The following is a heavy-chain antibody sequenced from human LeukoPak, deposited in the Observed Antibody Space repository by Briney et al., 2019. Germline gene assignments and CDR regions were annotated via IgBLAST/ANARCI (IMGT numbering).Heavy chain of an antibody. D-gene: IGHD2-2*01. Sequence: SETLSLTCTVSGASISSYYWSWIRQPPGKGLEWIGYIYYSGSTNYNPSLKSRVTISVDTSKNQFSLKLSSVTAADTAVYYCATQGYCSSTSCYAFDYWGQGTLVTVSS. CDR2: IYYSGST. CDR1: GASISSYY. V-gene: IGHV4-59*01. J-gene: IGHJ4*02. CDR3: ATQGYCSSTSCYAFDY.